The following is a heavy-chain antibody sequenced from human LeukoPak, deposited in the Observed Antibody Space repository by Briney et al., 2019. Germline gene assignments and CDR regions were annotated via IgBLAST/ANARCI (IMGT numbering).Heavy chain of an antibody. CDR3: ARDRTAATGRQYDY. D-gene: IGHD6-13*01. Sequence: SETLSLTCTVSGGSVSSISYYWSWIRAPPGKGLEWIGYIYYSGSTNYNPSLKSRVTISVDTSKNQFSLRLSAVTAADTAVYYCARDRTAATGRQYDYWGQGAQVTVSS. CDR2: IYYSGST. J-gene: IGHJ4*02. V-gene: IGHV4-61*01. CDR1: GGSVSSISYY.